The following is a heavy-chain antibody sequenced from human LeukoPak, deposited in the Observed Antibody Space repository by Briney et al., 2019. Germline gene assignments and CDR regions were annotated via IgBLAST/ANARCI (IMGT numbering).Heavy chain of an antibody. CDR3: ARHGSDSSGYSIPFDY. V-gene: IGHV5-51*01. CDR2: IYPHDSDT. Sequence: GEPLKISCKGSGYSFTNYWIGWVRQMPGKGLEWMGIIYPHDSDTRYSPSFQGQVTISADKSISTAYLLWSSLKASDTAMYYCARHGSDSSGYSIPFDYWGQGTLVTVPS. CDR1: GYSFTNYW. J-gene: IGHJ4*02. D-gene: IGHD3-22*01.